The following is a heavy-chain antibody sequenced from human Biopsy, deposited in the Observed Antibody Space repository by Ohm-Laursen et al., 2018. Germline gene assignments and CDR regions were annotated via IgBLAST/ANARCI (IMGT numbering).Heavy chain of an antibody. J-gene: IGHJ4*02. Sequence: TQTPTLTCTFSGFSLNTSTVGVGWIRQPPGKALEWLALVYWDDDKRYSPSLKNRLTITKDTSKNQVVLTMTSMDPVDTATYYCAHSSTITTWNYWGQGTLVTVSS. CDR2: VYWDDDK. CDR1: GFSLNTSTVG. D-gene: IGHD3-22*01. V-gene: IGHV2-5*02. CDR3: AHSSTITTWNY.